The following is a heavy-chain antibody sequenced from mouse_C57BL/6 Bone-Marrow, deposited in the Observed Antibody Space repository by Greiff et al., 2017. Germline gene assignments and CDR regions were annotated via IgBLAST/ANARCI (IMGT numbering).Heavy chain of an antibody. CDR1: GFTFSDYG. CDR2: ISNLAYSI. V-gene: IGHV5-15*01. CDR3: ARGSSLDY. Sequence: DVKLVESGGGLVQPGGSLKLSCAASGFTFSDYGMAWVRQAPRKGPEWVAFISNLAYSIYYADTVTGRFTISRENAKNTLYLEMSSLRSEDTAMYYCARGSSLDYWGQGTTLTVSS. J-gene: IGHJ2*01. D-gene: IGHD1-1*01.